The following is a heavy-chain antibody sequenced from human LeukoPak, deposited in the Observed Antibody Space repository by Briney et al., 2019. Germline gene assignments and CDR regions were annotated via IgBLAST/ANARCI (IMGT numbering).Heavy chain of an antibody. CDR2: IYSGGRT. Sequence: PGGSLRLSCAASGFSVSDNYMSWVRQAPGKGLDWVSGIYSGGRTYYADSVEDRFTISRDNSKNTLYLQMNSLRAEDTAVYYCARDGIYGDYVWGQGTLVTVSS. CDR1: GFSVSDNY. J-gene: IGHJ4*02. V-gene: IGHV3-66*01. CDR3: ARDGIYGDYV. D-gene: IGHD4-17*01.